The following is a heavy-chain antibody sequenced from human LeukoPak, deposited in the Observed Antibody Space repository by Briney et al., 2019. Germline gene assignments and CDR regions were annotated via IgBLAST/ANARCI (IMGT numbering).Heavy chain of an antibody. CDR2: IYTSGST. D-gene: IGHD4-17*01. Sequence: PSQTLSLTCTVSGGSISSGSYYWSWIRQPAGKGLEWIGRIYTSGSTNYNPSLKSRVTMSVDTSKNQFSLKLSSVTAADTAVYYCAKEIYGDPTGGRFHHWGQGTLVIVSS. J-gene: IGHJ1*01. V-gene: IGHV4-61*02. CDR1: GGSISSGSYY. CDR3: AKEIYGDPTGGRFHH.